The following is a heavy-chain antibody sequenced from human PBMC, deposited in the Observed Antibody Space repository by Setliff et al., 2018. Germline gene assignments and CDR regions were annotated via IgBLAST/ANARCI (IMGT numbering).Heavy chain of an antibody. CDR3: ARGRNVAARLLDS. CDR1: GGTFSYYY. D-gene: IGHD6-6*01. J-gene: IGHJ4*02. CDR2: INHTGTT. Sequence: SETLSLTCAASGGTFSYYYWTWIRQPPGKGLEWVGEINHTGTTKYKPSLQSRVTISIDTSKDQFSLTVTSVTAADTAMYYCARGRNVAARLLDSWGQGTLVTVSS. V-gene: IGHV4-34*01.